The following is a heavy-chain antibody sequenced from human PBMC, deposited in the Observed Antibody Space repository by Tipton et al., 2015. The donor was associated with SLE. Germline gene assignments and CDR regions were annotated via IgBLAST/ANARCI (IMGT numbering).Heavy chain of an antibody. D-gene: IGHD2-2*01. CDR1: GGSTSSYY. CDR3: ARTDIVVVPAAGWFDP. J-gene: IGHJ5*02. V-gene: IGHV4-59*01. CDR2: IYYSGST. Sequence: TLSLTCTVSGGSTSSYYWSWIRQPPGKGLEWIGYIYYSGSTNYNPSLKSRVTISVDTSKNQFSLKLSSVTAADTAVYYCARTDIVVVPAAGWFDPWGQGTLVTVSS.